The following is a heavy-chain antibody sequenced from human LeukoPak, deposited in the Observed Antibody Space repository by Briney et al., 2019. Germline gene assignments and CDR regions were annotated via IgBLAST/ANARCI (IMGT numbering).Heavy chain of an antibody. Sequence: PGGSLRLSCAASGFSLSDYYISWIRPAPGKGLQWISYISSSGDDIHYADSVEGRFTISRDNAKNSLYLQMNSLRAEDTAVYYCARQRWIQLWLDAFDIWGQGTMVTVSS. CDR1: GFSLSDYY. CDR3: ARQRWIQLWLDAFDI. J-gene: IGHJ3*02. V-gene: IGHV3-11*04. CDR2: ISSSGDDI. D-gene: IGHD5-18*01.